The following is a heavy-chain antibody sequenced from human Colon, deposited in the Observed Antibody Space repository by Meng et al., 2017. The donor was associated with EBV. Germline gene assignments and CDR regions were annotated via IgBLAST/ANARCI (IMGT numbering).Heavy chain of an antibody. V-gene: IGHV4-30-4*08. CDR1: GGSIPRGGFF. D-gene: IGHD3-16*01. CDR3: ARDQNGGDGWFDP. J-gene: IGHJ5*02. CDR2: NFYPGRN. Sequence: VQPQGHGPGPAETSTALFLNRAFFGGSIPRGGFFRTWIRQPPGKGLEVIWYNFYPGRNYYNPSLKRRVTKSLDKSKEQVSLKLDSVNAAGTAVYYWARDQNGGDGWFDPWGRGTLVTVSS.